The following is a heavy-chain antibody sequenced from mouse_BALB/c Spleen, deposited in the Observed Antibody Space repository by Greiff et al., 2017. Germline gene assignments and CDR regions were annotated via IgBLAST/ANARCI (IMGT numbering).Heavy chain of an antibody. J-gene: IGHJ4*01. Sequence: VQLQQSGAELVRPGALVKLSCKASGFNITDYYMHWVKQRPEQGLEWIGWIDPENGNTIYDPKFQGKASITADTSSNTAYLQLSSLTSEDTAVYYCASDSSGYGAMDYWGQGTSVTVSS. CDR1: GFNITDYY. CDR3: ASDSSGYGAMDY. D-gene: IGHD3-2*01. V-gene: IGHV14-1*02. CDR2: IDPENGNT.